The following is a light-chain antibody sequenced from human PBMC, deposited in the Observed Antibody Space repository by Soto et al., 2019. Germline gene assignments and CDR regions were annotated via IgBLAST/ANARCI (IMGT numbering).Light chain of an antibody. V-gene: IGLV2-14*03. Sequence: QSALTQPASVSGSPGQSITISCTGTSSDVGGYNYVSWYQQHPGKAPELMIYDFNSRPSGVSNRFSGSKSGNTASLTISGLQAEDEADYYCSSYTSSGTRVFGAGTKLTVL. CDR2: DFN. CDR1: SSDVGGYNY. J-gene: IGLJ1*01. CDR3: SSYTSSGTRV.